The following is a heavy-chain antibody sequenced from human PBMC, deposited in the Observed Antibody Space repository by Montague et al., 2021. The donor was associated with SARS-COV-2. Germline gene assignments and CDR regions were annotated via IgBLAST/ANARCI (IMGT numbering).Heavy chain of an antibody. V-gene: IGHV3-48*03. CDR1: GFTFSSYE. Sequence: SLRLSCAASGFTFSSYEMNWVRRAPGKGLEWVSYISSSGSTIYYADSVKGRFTISRDNAKNSLYLQMNSLRAEDTAVYYCARDRGLVWFGPDDAFDIWGQGTMVTVSS. CDR2: ISSSGSTI. J-gene: IGHJ3*02. CDR3: ARDRGLVWFGPDDAFDI. D-gene: IGHD3-10*01.